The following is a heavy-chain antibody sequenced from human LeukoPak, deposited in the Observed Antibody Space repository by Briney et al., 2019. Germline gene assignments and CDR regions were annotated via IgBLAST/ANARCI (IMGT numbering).Heavy chain of an antibody. V-gene: IGHV3-30*02. CDR3: AKVAREFMGAFDI. CDR2: IRYDGSSK. CDR1: GFTFSSYG. J-gene: IGHJ3*02. D-gene: IGHD3-10*01. Sequence: GGSLRLSCAASGFTFSSYGMHWVRQAPGKGLEWVAFIRYDGSSKYYADSVKGRFTISRDNSKNTLYLQMNSLRAEDTAVYYCAKVAREFMGAFDIWGQGTMVTVSS.